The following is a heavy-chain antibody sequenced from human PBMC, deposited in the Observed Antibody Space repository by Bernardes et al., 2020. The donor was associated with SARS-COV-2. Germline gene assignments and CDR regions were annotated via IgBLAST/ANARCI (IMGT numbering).Heavy chain of an antibody. Sequence: ASVKDYCKASGYTFTAYYFHWVRQAPGKGLEWMGWINPKNGDTEYAQDFRGRVTMTRDTSISTGHMELSRLTSDDTAVYYCASVTWSQRDGFDVWGQGTMVTVSS. CDR1: GYTFTAYY. J-gene: IGHJ3*01. D-gene: IGHD1-26*01. CDR3: ASVTWSQRDGFDV. CDR2: INPKNGDT. V-gene: IGHV1-2*02.